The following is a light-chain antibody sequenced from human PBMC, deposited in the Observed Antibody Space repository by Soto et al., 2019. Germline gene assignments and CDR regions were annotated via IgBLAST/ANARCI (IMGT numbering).Light chain of an antibody. CDR3: QQCGSSPLT. V-gene: IGKV3-20*01. CDR2: GAS. J-gene: IGKJ4*01. Sequence: IVLTQSPGTLSLSPGERATLSCSASQSVSSSYLAWYQQKPGKAPRLLIYGASRATGIPDRFSGSRSGTDFTLTISSLEPEDFAMYYCQQCGSSPLTFGGGTKVEIK. CDR1: QSVSSSY.